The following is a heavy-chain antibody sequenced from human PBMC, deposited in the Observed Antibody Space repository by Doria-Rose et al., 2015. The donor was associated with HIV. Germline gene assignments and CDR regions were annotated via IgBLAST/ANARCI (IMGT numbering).Heavy chain of an antibody. V-gene: IGHV4-34*01. CDR3: ARGLLRGGWNDVDYYYGMDV. D-gene: IGHD1-1*01. Sequence: QVQLQESGAGLVKPSETLSLTCAVFGGSFSGYYWSWIRQPPGKGLEWIGGINHSGSTNYKTYLKSRVTISLDTSKILFSLKLSSVTAADTAVYYCARGLLRGGWNDVDYYYGMDVWGQGTTVTVSS. CDR1: GGSFSGYY. J-gene: IGHJ6*02. CDR2: INHSGST.